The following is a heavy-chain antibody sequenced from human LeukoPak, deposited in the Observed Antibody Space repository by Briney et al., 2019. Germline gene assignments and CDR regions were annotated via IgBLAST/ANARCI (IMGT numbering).Heavy chain of an antibody. D-gene: IGHD2-21*01. J-gene: IGHJ1*01. Sequence: GGSLSLSCAASGFTFSSYAMSWVRQAPGKGLEWVSAISGSGGSTYYADSVKGRFTISRDNSKNTLYLQMNSLRAEDTAVYYCAKGDIAEIYCGGDCPRAEYFQHWGQGTLVTVSS. V-gene: IGHV3-23*01. CDR2: ISGSGGST. CDR3: AKGDIAEIYCGGDCPRAEYFQH. CDR1: GFTFSSYA.